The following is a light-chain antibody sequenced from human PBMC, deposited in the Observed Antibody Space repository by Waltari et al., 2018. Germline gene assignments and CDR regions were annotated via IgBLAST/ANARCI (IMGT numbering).Light chain of an antibody. V-gene: IGLV6-57*04. CDR2: EDN. CDR1: SGRIASNF. J-gene: IGLJ3*02. Sequence: NFMLTQSHSVSESPGKTVTISCTRSSGRIASNFVQWYQQRPGSAPTTVIYEDNQRPSGVPDRFSGSIDSSSNSASLTISGLKTEDEADYYCQSYDNINQGVFGGGTKLTVL. CDR3: QSYDNINQGV.